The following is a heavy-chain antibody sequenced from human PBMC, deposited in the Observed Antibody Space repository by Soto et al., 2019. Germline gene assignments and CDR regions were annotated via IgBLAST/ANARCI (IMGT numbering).Heavy chain of an antibody. V-gene: IGHV4-34*01. CDR1: GGSFSGYY. D-gene: IGHD4-17*01. CDR3: ARGRRDYGYYDRTFDY. Sequence: QVQLQQWGAGLLKPSETLSLTCAVYGGSFSGYYWSWIRQPPGKGLELIGEINHSGSTNYNPSLKSRVTISVDPSQDQFSLKLSSVTAADTAVYYCARGRRDYGYYDRTFDYCGQGTLVTVSS. J-gene: IGHJ4*02. CDR2: INHSGST.